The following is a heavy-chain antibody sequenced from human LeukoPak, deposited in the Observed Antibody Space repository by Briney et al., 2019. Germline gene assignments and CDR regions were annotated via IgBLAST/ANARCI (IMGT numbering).Heavy chain of an antibody. CDR2: IIPIFGTA. CDR1: GGTFSSYA. V-gene: IGHV1-69*01. D-gene: IGHD3-9*01. J-gene: IGHJ6*02. Sequence: SVKVSCKASGGTFSSYAISWVRQAPGQGLEWMGGIIPIFGTANYAQKFQGRVTITADESTSTAYMELSSLRSEDTAVYYCAREYYDILTGYYSLSYYYGMDVWGQGTTVTVSS. CDR3: AREYYDILTGYYSLSYYYGMDV.